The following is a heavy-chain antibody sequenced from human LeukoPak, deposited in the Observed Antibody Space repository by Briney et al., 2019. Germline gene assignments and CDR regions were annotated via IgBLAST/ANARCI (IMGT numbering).Heavy chain of an antibody. Sequence: PSETLSLTCSVSSGSITSYYWSWLRQPPGKGLEWIGYIYYSGSTNYNPSVKSRVTMSVDTSKNQFSLKLSSVTAADTAVYYCARETSQKGAHYMDVWGKGTTVTISS. CDR3: ARETSQKGAHYMDV. CDR1: SGSITSYY. J-gene: IGHJ6*03. V-gene: IGHV4-59*01. D-gene: IGHD3-16*01. CDR2: IYYSGST.